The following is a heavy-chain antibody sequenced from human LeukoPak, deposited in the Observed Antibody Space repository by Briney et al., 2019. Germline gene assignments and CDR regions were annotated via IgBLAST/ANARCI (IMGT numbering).Heavy chain of an antibody. Sequence: GESLRISCKAFGYTFTNYWIGWVRQMPGKGLEWMGIIYPDDSDTRYSPSFQGQVTISADKSISTAYLEWSSLTASDTAMYYCARAELGNYFDYWGQGTLVTVSS. J-gene: IGHJ4*02. V-gene: IGHV5-51*01. CDR1: GYTFTNYW. D-gene: IGHD7-27*01. CDR2: IYPDDSDT. CDR3: ARAELGNYFDY.